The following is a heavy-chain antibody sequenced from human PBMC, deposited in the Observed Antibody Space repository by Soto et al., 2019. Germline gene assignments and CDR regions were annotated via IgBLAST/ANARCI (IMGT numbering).Heavy chain of an antibody. Sequence: PSETLSLTCAVYGGSLSGYYWSWIRQPPGKGLEWIGEINHSGSTNYNPSLKSRVTISVDTSKNQFSLKLSSVTAADTAVYYCAIGDYVMTNNWFDPWGQGTLVTVSS. CDR2: INHSGST. CDR3: AIGDYVMTNNWFDP. V-gene: IGHV4-34*01. J-gene: IGHJ5*02. CDR1: GGSLSGYY. D-gene: IGHD4-17*01.